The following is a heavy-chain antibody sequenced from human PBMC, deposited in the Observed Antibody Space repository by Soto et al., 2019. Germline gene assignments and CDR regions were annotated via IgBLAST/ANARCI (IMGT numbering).Heavy chain of an antibody. CDR3: ARGRRFDP. J-gene: IGHJ5*02. Sequence: SEPLFLPCTVSVAYITTPYYWTWVRQHPVKGLEWIGHIYYTGSTYYNPSLKSRLNISLDTSKNQFSLQLESMTAADTAIYYCARGRRFDPWGQGTLVTVSS. CDR1: VAYITTPYY. V-gene: IGHV4-31*03. CDR2: IYYTGST.